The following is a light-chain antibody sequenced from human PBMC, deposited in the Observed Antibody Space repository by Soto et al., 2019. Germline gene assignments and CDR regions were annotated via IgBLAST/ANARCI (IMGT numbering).Light chain of an antibody. V-gene: IGKV1-39*01. Sequence: DVHMTHSPSSLSSLLVDRVTITCRASQSVSRYLNLYQHKPGKAPKLLINAASNLRSGVPSRFSGSGSGTDFTLTIDGLQPEDFAVYYCQQSYITPPITFGQGTRLEIK. CDR2: AAS. J-gene: IGKJ5*01. CDR1: QSVSRY. CDR3: QQSYITPPIT.